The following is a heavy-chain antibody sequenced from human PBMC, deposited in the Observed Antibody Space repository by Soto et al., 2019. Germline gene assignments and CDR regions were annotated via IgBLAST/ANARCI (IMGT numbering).Heavy chain of an antibody. CDR1: GFTFSSYG. CDR3: ASGGGIGHSKVDIQFDY. D-gene: IGHD2-2*03. Sequence: QVQLVESGGGVVQPGRSLRLSCAASGFTFSSYGMHWVRQAPGKGLEWVAVIWYDGSNKYYADSVKGRFTISRDNSKNTLYLQMNSLRAEDTAVYYCASGGGIGHSKVDIQFDYWGQGTLVTVSS. V-gene: IGHV3-33*01. CDR2: IWYDGSNK. J-gene: IGHJ4*02.